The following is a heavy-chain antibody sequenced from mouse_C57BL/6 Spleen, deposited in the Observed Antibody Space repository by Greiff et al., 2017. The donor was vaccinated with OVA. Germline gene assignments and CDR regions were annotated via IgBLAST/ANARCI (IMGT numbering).Heavy chain of an antibody. CDR2: ISSGSSTI. V-gene: IGHV5-17*01. CDR3: ARRGPIYDGYSSYFDV. J-gene: IGHJ1*03. D-gene: IGHD2-3*01. CDR1: GFTFSDYG. Sequence: EVQGVESGGGLVKPGGSLKLSCAASGFTFSDYGMHWVRQAPEKGLEWVAYISSGSSTIYYADTVKGRFTISRDNAKNTLFLQMTSLRSEDTAMYYCARRGPIYDGYSSYFDVWGTGTTVTVSS.